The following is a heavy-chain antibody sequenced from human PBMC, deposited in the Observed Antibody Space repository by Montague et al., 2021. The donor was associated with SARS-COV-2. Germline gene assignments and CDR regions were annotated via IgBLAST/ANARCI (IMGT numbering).Heavy chain of an antibody. D-gene: IGHD3-3*01. J-gene: IGHJ5*01. CDR2: IYHSGST. Sequence: SETLSLTCAVSGGSISSSNWWSWVRQPPGKGLEWIGEIYHSGSTYYTPSLKSRATISVDTSKNQFSLKLSSVTAADTAVYYCATSSSDFWSGYTQGDNWFDPWGQGTLVTVSS. CDR3: ATSSSDFWSGYTQGDNWFDP. V-gene: IGHV4-4*02. CDR1: GGSISSSNW.